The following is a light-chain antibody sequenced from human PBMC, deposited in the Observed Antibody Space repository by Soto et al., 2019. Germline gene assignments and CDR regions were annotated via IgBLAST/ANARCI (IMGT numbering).Light chain of an antibody. CDR1: QSVSSY. CDR2: DAS. V-gene: IGKV3-11*01. Sequence: EIVLKQSPATLSSSPEERATLSCRASQSVSSYLAWYQQKPGQAPRLLIYDASNRATGIPARFSGSGSGTDFTLTISSLEPEDFAVYYCQQRSNWPPLTFGGGTKVEIK. CDR3: QQRSNWPPLT. J-gene: IGKJ4*01.